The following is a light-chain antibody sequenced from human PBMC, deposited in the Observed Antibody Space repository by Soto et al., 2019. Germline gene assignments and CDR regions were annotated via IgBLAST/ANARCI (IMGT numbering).Light chain of an antibody. V-gene: IGLV1-40*01. CDR2: GNS. CDR3: QSYDSSLSGSYV. Sequence: QSVLTQPPSVSGAPGQRVTISCTGSRSNIGAGYDVHWYQQLPGTAPKLLIYGNSNRPSAVPDRFSGSKSGTSASLAITGLQAEDEADYYCQSYDSSLSGSYVFGTGTKLTVL. CDR1: RSNIGAGYD. J-gene: IGLJ1*01.